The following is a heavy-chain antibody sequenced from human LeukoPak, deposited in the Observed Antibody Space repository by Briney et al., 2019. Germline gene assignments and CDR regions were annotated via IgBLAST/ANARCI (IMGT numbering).Heavy chain of an antibody. Sequence: SETLSLTCTVSGGSISSYYWSWIRQPPGKGLEWIGYIYYSGSTNYNPSLKSRVTISVDTSKNQFSLKLSSVTAADTAVYYCARWQQLVVGDWFDPWGQGTLVTVSS. V-gene: IGHV4-59*08. CDR2: IYYSGST. CDR3: ARWQQLVVGDWFDP. J-gene: IGHJ5*02. D-gene: IGHD6-13*01. CDR1: GGSISSYY.